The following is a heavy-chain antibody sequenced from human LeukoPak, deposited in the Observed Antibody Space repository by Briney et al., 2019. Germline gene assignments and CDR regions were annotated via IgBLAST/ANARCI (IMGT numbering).Heavy chain of an antibody. V-gene: IGHV3-7*01. CDR1: GFTFSSYW. D-gene: IGHD5-24*01. J-gene: IGHJ5*02. Sequence: PGGSLRLSCAASGFTFSSYWMSWVRQAPGKGLEWVANIKQDGSEKYYVDSVKGRFTISRDNAKNSLYLQMNSLRAEDTAVYYCARDRRRWLQNPRFDPWGQGTLVTVSS. CDR2: IKQDGSEK. CDR3: ARDRRRWLQNPRFDP.